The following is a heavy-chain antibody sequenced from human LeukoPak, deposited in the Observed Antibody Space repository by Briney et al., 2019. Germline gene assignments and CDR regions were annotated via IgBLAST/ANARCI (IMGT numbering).Heavy chain of an antibody. D-gene: IGHD3-10*01. J-gene: IGHJ4*02. CDR2: ISGGTST. CDR3: AKYYYGSGGSKCFDY. V-gene: IGHV3-23*01. CDR1: GFTFTSYA. Sequence: GGSLRLSCAASGFTFTSYAMTWVRQAPGKGLEWVSSISGGTSTYYADSVKGRLTISRDNSKNTLYLQMNSLRTDDTAVYYCAKYYYGSGGSKCFDYWGQGTLVTVSS.